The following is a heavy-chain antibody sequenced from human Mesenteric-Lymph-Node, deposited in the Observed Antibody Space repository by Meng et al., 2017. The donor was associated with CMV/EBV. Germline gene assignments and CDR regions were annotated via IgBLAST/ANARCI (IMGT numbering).Heavy chain of an antibody. CDR1: GFTFSSYS. Sequence: GESLKISCAASGFTFSSYSMNWVRQAPGKGLEWVSSISSSSSYIYYADSVKGRFTISRDNAKNSLYLQMNSLRAEDTAVYYCARATRGYCSSTSCGHWFDPWGQGTLVTVSS. CDR3: ARATRGYCSSTSCGHWFDP. D-gene: IGHD2-2*01. CDR2: ISSSSSYI. V-gene: IGHV3-21*01. J-gene: IGHJ5*02.